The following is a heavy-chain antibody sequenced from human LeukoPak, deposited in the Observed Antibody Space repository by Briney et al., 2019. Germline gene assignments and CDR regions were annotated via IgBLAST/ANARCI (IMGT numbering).Heavy chain of an antibody. Sequence: PSETLSLTCTVSGGSISSYYWSWIRQLPGKGLEWIGYLFHSGTPRYNPSLKSRVTISADTSKNQSFPTLDSTTAADTALYYCARRRGWKQQLVYFDIWGQGTLAIVSS. CDR2: LFHSGTP. CDR3: ARRRGWKQQLVYFDI. CDR1: GGSISSYY. D-gene: IGHD6-13*01. J-gene: IGHJ4*02. V-gene: IGHV4-59*08.